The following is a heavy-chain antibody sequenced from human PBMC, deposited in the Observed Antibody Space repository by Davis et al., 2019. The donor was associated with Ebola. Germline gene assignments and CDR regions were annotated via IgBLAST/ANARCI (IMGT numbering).Heavy chain of an antibody. Sequence: GESLKISCKGSGYSFTSYWIGWVRQMPGKGLEWMGIIYPGDSDTRYSSSFQGQVTISADKSISTAYLQWSSLKASDTAMYYCASGGYYYGVAEYFQHWGQGTLVTVSS. CDR1: GYSFTSYW. V-gene: IGHV5-51*01. CDR2: IYPGDSDT. J-gene: IGHJ1*01. CDR3: ASGGYYYGVAEYFQH. D-gene: IGHD3-22*01.